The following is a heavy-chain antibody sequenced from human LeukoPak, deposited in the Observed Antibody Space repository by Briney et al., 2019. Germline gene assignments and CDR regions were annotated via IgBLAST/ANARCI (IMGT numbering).Heavy chain of an antibody. CDR3: ARDLNYYDSAWFDP. CDR1: GFGFSNYG. Sequence: GGSLRLSCAASGFGFSNYGMHWVRQAPGKGLEWVAVIYYDGSNKFYADSVRGRFTISRDNSKNTLYLQMNSLRAEDTAVYYCARDLNYYDSAWFDPWGQGTLVTVSS. D-gene: IGHD3-22*01. CDR2: IYYDGSNK. J-gene: IGHJ5*02. V-gene: IGHV3-33*01.